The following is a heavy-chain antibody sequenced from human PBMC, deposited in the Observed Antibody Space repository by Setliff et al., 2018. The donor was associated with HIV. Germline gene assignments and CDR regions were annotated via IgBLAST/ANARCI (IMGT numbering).Heavy chain of an antibody. CDR2: IYPSGST. Sequence: TLSLTCTVSGGSISSHYWSWIRQPAGKGLEWIGRIYPSGSTNYNPSLKSRVTMSVDTSKNQFSLKLSSVTVADTAVYYCARGRDYYYYMDVWGKGTTVTVSS. V-gene: IGHV4-4*07. CDR1: GGSISSHY. CDR3: ARGRDYYYYMDV. J-gene: IGHJ6*03.